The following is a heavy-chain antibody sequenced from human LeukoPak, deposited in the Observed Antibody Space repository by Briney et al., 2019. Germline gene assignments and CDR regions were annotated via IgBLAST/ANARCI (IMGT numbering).Heavy chain of an antibody. CDR1: GYTFTGYY. CDR2: INPKSGGT. Sequence: EASVKASCKASGYTFTGYYMHWVRQAPGQGLEWMGWINPKSGGTNYAQKFQGRVIMTRDTSISTVYMEVSRLRCDDTAVYYCARDLYSTSCDYWGQGTLVTVSS. V-gene: IGHV1-2*02. D-gene: IGHD2-2*01. J-gene: IGHJ4*02. CDR3: ARDLYSTSCDY.